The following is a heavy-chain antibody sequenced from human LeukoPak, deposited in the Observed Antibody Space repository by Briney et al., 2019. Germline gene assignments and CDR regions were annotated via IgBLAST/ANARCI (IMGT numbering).Heavy chain of an antibody. J-gene: IGHJ4*02. D-gene: IGHD5-18*01. CDR2: IYHSGST. V-gene: IGHV4-30-2*01. CDR1: GGSISSGGYS. CDR3: ARLVTDYGKFAY. Sequence: SQTLSLTCAVSGGSISSGGYSWSWIRQPPGKGLEWIGYIYHSGSTYYNPSLKSRVTISVDRSKNQFSLKLSSVTAADTAVYYCARLVTDYGKFAYWGQGTLVTVSS.